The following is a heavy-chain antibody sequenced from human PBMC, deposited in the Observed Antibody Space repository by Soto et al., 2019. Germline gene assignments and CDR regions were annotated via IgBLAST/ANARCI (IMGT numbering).Heavy chain of an antibody. D-gene: IGHD3-9*01. J-gene: IGHJ6*03. CDR2: IDTTSGYI. CDR3: VRDIGLYFRSGYMDA. V-gene: IGHV3-21*01. Sequence: EVQLVESGGGLVKPGESLRLSCAASGFTFNDFSMNWVRQAAGRGPEWVSSIDTTSGYIYYADSVKGRFPISRDNAKNSLYLQMYSLRADDTALYPRVRDIGLYFRSGYMDAWGRGPAVPVSS. CDR1: GFTFNDFS.